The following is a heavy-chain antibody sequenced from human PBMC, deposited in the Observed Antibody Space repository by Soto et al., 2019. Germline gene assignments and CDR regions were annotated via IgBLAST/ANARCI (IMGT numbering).Heavy chain of an antibody. Sequence: EVQVVESGGGLVQPGGSLRLSCAASGFTFTNYWMHWVRQVPGEGLVWVSRLDNHGDGTSYADFVKVRFTSSRDNAKNTLYLQMTSMRVEDTAIYYCGTVFEKWGQGTMVTVSS. CDR3: GTVFEK. CDR2: LDNHGDGT. J-gene: IGHJ3*02. V-gene: IGHV3-74*01. CDR1: GFTFTNYW.